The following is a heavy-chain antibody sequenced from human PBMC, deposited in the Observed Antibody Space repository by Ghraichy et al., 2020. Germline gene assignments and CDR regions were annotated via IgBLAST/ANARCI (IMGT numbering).Heavy chain of an antibody. CDR2: IYWDDDN. Sequence: SGPTLVKPTQTLTLTCTFSGFSLSTSGVGVGWIRQPPGKALEWLALIYWDDDNRYSPSLKSRLTITKDTSKNQVVLTMTNMDPVDTATYYCAHSGPSYHGSGSYLDYFDYWGQGTLVTVSS. CDR3: AHSGPSYHGSGSYLDYFDY. CDR1: GFSLSTSGVG. D-gene: IGHD3-10*01. V-gene: IGHV2-5*02. J-gene: IGHJ4*02.